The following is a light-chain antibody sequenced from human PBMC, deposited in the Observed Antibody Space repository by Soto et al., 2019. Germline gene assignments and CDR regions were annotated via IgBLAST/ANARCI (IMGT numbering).Light chain of an antibody. V-gene: IGKV3-11*01. CDR3: QQRSNWPRT. J-gene: IGKJ1*01. CDR2: DAS. Sequence: IVVTQSPATLSLSPGERATLSCRASQSVSSYLAWYQQKPGQAPRLLIYDASNRATGIPARFSGSGSGTDFTLTISSLEPEDFAVYYCQQRSNWPRTFGQGTKVEIK. CDR1: QSVSSY.